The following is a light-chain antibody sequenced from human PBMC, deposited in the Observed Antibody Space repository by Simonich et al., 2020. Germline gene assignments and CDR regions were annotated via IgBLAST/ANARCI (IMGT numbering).Light chain of an antibody. Sequence: DIVMTKSPDSLAVSLGERATINCKYSQSVLYSSNNKNYLAWYQQKPGQPPKLLIYWASTRESGVPDRFSGSGSGTDFTLTISSLQAEDVAVYYCQQYYSTPLTFGGGTKVEIK. J-gene: IGKJ4*01. CDR1: QSVLYSSNNKNY. V-gene: IGKV4-1*01. CDR3: QQYYSTPLT. CDR2: WAS.